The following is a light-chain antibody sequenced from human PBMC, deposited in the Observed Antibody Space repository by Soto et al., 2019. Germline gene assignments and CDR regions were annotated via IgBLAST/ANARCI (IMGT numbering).Light chain of an antibody. Sequence: QSVLTQPPSVSGTPGQSVTISCSGSFSNIGSSSVNWYQQFPGTAPKLLMYNDNQWPSGVPDRFSGSRSGTSASLAISGLQSEDEADYFCAAWDVSLNGHDAFGTGTKVTVL. CDR2: NDN. CDR1: FSNIGSSS. J-gene: IGLJ1*01. V-gene: IGLV1-44*01. CDR3: AAWDVSLNGHDA.